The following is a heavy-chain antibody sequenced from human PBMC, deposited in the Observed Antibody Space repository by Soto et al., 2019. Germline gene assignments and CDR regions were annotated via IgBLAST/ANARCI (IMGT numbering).Heavy chain of an antibody. D-gene: IGHD2-2*01. J-gene: IGHJ6*02. CDR2: MNPNSGNT. Sequence: ASVKVSCKASGYTFTSYDINWVRQATGQGLEWMGWMNPNSGNTGYAQKFQGRVTMTRNTSISTAYMELSSLRSEDTAVYYCARGDIVVVPAAMRDSYYGMDVWGQGXTVTVYS. CDR1: GYTFTSYD. V-gene: IGHV1-8*01. CDR3: ARGDIVVVPAAMRDSYYGMDV.